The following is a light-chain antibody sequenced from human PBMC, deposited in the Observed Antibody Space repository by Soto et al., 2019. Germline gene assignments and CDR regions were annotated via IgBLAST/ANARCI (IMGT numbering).Light chain of an antibody. V-gene: IGKV3-15*01. J-gene: IGKJ1*01. CDR2: GAS. Sequence: EIVLTLSPGTLSLSPGERATLSCRASESVRTSLAWYQQKPGRSPSLLIFGASTRATGLPARFSGSGSGEEFTLTISSLQSEDFAVYYCQQYADWPRTFGQGTKVDI. CDR1: ESVRTS. CDR3: QQYADWPRT.